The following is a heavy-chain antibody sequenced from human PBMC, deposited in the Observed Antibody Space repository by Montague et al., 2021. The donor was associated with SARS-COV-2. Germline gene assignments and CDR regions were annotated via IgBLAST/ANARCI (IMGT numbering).Heavy chain of an antibody. V-gene: IGHV4-39*01. CDR3: ARQMGQSSIFGVVIQYYFDY. Sequence: SETLSLTCTVSGGSISSSSYYWRWIRQPPGKGLEWIGSIYYSGSTYYNPSLKSRVTISVDTSKNQFSLKLSSVTAADTAVYYCARQMGQSSIFGVVIQYYFDYWGQGTLVTVSS. CDR1: GGSISSSSYY. J-gene: IGHJ4*02. D-gene: IGHD3-3*01. CDR2: IYYSGST.